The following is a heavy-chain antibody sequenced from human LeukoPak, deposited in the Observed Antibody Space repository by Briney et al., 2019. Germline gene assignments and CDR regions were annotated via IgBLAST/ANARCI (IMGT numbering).Heavy chain of an antibody. CDR1: GTPFNSYY. CDR2: INHSGYT. CDR3: ARMTTGHDY. J-gene: IGHJ4*02. V-gene: IGHV4-34*01. Sequence: SETLTLTCAVSGTPFNSYYWNWIRQSPEKGREWIGEINHSGYTNNNPSLKSRVTMSIDTSNNRFSLRLSSVTAADTAVYFCARMTTGHDYWGQGIQVTVSS. D-gene: IGHD4-17*01.